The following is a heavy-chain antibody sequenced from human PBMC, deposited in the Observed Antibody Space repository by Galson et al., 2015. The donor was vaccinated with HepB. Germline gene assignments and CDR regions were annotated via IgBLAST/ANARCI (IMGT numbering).Heavy chain of an antibody. CDR2: MSGNTGDT. CDR3: AKRGPGCCSSTTCYKSFAY. D-gene: IGHD2-2*02. J-gene: IGHJ4*02. V-gene: IGHV3-23*01. CDR1: GFTFSSYA. Sequence: SLRLSCAASGFTFSSYAMGWVRQAPGEGLEYVSAMSGNTGDTYYADSVKGRFTISRDNSKNTLYLQMNSLRAEDTAVYYCAKRGPGCCSSTTCYKSFAYWGQGTQVTVSS.